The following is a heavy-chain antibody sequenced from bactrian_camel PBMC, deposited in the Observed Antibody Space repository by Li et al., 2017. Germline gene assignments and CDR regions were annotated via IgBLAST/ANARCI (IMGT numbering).Heavy chain of an antibody. J-gene: IGHJ6*01. D-gene: IGHD3*01. V-gene: IGHV3S1*01. CDR1: GYTYSSNC. CDR2: IYTGDGFT. CDR3: AAPQDPRFWTSYLDS. Sequence: QVQLVESGGGSVQAGGSLGLSCAASGYTYSSNCMGWFRQAPGKEREGVAAIYTGDGFTYYADSVKGRYTISRDNAANTVYLQMNSLSSEDTALYYCAAPQDPRFWTSYLDSWGQGTQVTVS.